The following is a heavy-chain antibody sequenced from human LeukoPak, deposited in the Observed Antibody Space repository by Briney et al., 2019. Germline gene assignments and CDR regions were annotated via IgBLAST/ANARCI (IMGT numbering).Heavy chain of an antibody. Sequence: ASVKVSCKASGGTFSSYAISWVRQAPGQGLEWMGGIIPIFGTANYAQKFQGRVTITADKSTSTAYMELSSLRSEDTAMYYCARVFVYCSGGSCYWGWFDPWGQGTLVTVSS. CDR1: GGTFSSYA. J-gene: IGHJ5*02. D-gene: IGHD2-15*01. V-gene: IGHV1-69*06. CDR3: ARVFVYCSGGSCYWGWFDP. CDR2: IIPIFGTA.